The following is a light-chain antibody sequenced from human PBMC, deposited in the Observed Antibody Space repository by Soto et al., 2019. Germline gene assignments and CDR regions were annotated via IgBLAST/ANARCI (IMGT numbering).Light chain of an antibody. CDR3: QQRFDWPKIT. CDR1: QSVSSY. V-gene: IGKV3-11*01. J-gene: IGKJ5*01. Sequence: IVFTQSPATLSFSPGERATLSCRASQSVSSYLAWYQQKPGQAPRLLIYDASNRATGIPARFSGSGSGTDFTLTISSLEPEDFGVFYCQQRFDWPKITFGQGTRLEIK. CDR2: DAS.